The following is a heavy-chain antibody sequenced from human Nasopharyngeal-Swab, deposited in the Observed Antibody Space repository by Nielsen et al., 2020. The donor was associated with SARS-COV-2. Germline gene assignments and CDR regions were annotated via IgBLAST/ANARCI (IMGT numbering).Heavy chain of an antibody. CDR2: INHSGST. D-gene: IGHD3-3*01. J-gene: IGHJ6*02. V-gene: IGHV4-34*01. Sequence: PGKGLEWIGEINHSGSTNYSPSLKSRVTISVDTSKNQFSLKLSSVTAADTAVYYCARGHLLDDFWSGYYIYKTYYYYGMDVWGQGTTVTVSS. CDR3: ARGHLLDDFWSGYYIYKTYYYYGMDV.